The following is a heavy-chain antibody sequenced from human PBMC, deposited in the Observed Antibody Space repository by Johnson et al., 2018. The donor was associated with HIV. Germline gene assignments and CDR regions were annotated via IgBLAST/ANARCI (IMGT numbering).Heavy chain of an antibody. Sequence: QVQLVESGGGVVQPGGSLRLSCAASGFTFSSYGMHWVRQAPGKGLEWVAFIRYDGSNKYYADSVKGRFPISRDNSKNTLYLPMNSLRAEDTAVYYCAKGIVVGVRAFDIWGQGTIVTVSS. D-gene: IGHD3-22*01. CDR2: IRYDGSNK. CDR3: AKGIVVGVRAFDI. V-gene: IGHV3-30*02. J-gene: IGHJ3*02. CDR1: GFTFSSYG.